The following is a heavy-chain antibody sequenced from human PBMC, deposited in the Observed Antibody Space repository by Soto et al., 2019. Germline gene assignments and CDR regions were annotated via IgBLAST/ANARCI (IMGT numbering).Heavy chain of an antibody. Sequence: GESLKISFTGSGYSFTSYWIVWVRQMPGKGLEWMGIIYPCDSDTRYSPSFQGQVTLSADKSISTAYLQWSSLKASDTAMYYCARPSHYYGSGSYLPRRHDASDIWGQGTMVTVSS. J-gene: IGHJ3*02. V-gene: IGHV5-51*01. CDR2: IYPCDSDT. CDR1: GYSFTSYW. D-gene: IGHD3-10*01. CDR3: ARPSHYYGSGSYLPRRHDASDI.